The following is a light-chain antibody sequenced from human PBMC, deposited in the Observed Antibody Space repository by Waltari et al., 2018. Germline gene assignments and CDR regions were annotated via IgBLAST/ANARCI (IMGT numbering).Light chain of an antibody. V-gene: IGLV1-47*01. Sequence: QPVLIQPPSASGTPGQRVTISCSGSSPNIGSNYVFWYPSVPGTAPRRLMYRDTWRPSGGPDRFSGAKSGTAASLAISGVRSEDEADYHCAAWDDVLSGVVFGGGTKLIVL. CDR2: RDT. CDR3: AAWDDVLSGVV. CDR1: SPNIGSNY. J-gene: IGLJ2*01.